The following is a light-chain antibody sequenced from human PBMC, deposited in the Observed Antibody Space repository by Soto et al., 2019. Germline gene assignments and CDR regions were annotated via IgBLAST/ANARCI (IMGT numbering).Light chain of an antibody. CDR3: QQYNSWPRT. CDR2: GAS. CDR1: QSVSSSN. J-gene: IGKJ1*01. Sequence: EIVLTQSPGTLSLSLGERATLSCRASQSVSSSNLAWYQQKPGQAPRLLIYGASTRATGIPARFSGSGSGTEFTLTISSPQSEDFGVYYCQQYNSWPRTFGQGTKVDI. V-gene: IGKV3-15*01.